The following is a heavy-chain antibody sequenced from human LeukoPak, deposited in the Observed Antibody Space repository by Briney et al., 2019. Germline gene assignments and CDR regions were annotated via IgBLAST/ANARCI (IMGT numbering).Heavy chain of an antibody. J-gene: IGHJ4*02. CDR1: GFTFSSYW. D-gene: IGHD6-13*01. Sequence: MPGGSLRLSCAASGFTFSSYWMNWVRQAPGKGLEWVSSISSSSSYIYYADSVKGRFTISRDNAKNSLYLQMNSLRAEDTAVYYCAREGGSSSWPTPLDYWGQGTLVTVSS. CDR3: AREGGSSSWPTPLDY. CDR2: ISSSSSYI. V-gene: IGHV3-21*01.